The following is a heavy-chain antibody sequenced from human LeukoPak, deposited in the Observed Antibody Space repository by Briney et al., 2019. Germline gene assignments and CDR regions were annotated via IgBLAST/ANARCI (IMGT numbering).Heavy chain of an antibody. CDR3: ARLGSPIYCYYIDV. CDR2: ITTYNGKT. V-gene: IGHV1-18*01. Sequence: GASVKVSCKASGYTFTSHGISWVRQAPGQGLEWMGWITTYNGKTNYAQKLQGRVTMTTDTSTSTAYMELRSLRSDDTAVYYCARLGSPIYCYYIDVWGKGTTVTVSS. J-gene: IGHJ6*03. D-gene: IGHD1-26*01. CDR1: GYTFTSHG.